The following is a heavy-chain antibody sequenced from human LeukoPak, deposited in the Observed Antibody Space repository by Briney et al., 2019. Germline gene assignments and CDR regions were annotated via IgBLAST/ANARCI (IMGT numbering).Heavy chain of an antibody. CDR2: INHSGST. CDR1: GGSFSGYY. D-gene: IGHD2-21*02. V-gene: IGHV4-34*01. CDR3: ARGLIARVVVTAIRGPYNWFDP. Sequence: PSETLSLTCAVYGGSFSGYYWSWIRQPPGKGLEWIGEINHSGSTNYNPSLKSRVTISVDTSKNQFSLKLSSVTAADTAVYYCARGLIARVVVTAIRGPYNWFDPWGQGTLVTVSS. J-gene: IGHJ5*02.